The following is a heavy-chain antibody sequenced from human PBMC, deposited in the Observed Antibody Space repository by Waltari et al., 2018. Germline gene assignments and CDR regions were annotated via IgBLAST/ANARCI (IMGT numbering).Heavy chain of an antibody. D-gene: IGHD3-22*01. Sequence: QVQLVQSGAEVKKPGSSVKVSCKASGGTFSSYAISWVRQAPGQGLEWMGGIIPILGIANYAQKFQGRVTITADESTSTAYMELSSLRSEDTAVYYCARAPPSHYYDSSGYVFDIWGQGTMVTVSS. J-gene: IGHJ3*02. CDR2: IIPILGIA. CDR3: ARAPPSHYYDSSGYVFDI. CDR1: GGTFSSYA. V-gene: IGHV1-69*04.